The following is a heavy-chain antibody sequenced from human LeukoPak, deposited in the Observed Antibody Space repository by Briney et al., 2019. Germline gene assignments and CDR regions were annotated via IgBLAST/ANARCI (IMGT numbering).Heavy chain of an antibody. V-gene: IGHV4-59*11. D-gene: IGHD1-26*01. CDR3: AGDRRRERLHGFDM. CDR1: GGTFSRHY. J-gene: IGHJ3*02. Sequence: SETLSLTCTVSGGTFSRHYWSWIRLTPGKGLEWIAYIDDSGSTNYNPSLKSRLTISVDASKNQVFLKMSSVTAADTAVYYCAGDRRRERLHGFDMWGQGTRVTVSS. CDR2: IDDSGST.